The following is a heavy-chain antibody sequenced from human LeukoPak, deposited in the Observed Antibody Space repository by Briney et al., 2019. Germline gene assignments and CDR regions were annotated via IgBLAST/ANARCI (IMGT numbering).Heavy chain of an antibody. V-gene: IGHV3-74*01. CDR1: GFTFGNSW. J-gene: IGHJ3*01. Sequence: GGSLRLSCAASGFTFGNSWVHWVRQAPGKRLVWVSLINADGSTATYADSVKGRFTISRDNARNTLSLQMNSLTIEDTAVYYCVVVVEPPDSDGFDVWGQGTMITVSS. CDR2: INADGSTA. CDR3: VVVVEPPDSDGFDV. D-gene: IGHD1-14*01.